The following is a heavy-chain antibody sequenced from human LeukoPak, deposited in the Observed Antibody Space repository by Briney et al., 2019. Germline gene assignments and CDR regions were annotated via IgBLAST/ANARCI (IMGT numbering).Heavy chain of an antibody. D-gene: IGHD3/OR15-3a*01. Sequence: PGGSLRLSCAASGFTFSSHTMTWVRQAPGKGLEWVSAISNSGGSTYYADSVKGRFTISRDNSKNTLYLQMNSLKAEDTAVYYCAKGRGLVSPDDHWGQGILVTVSS. V-gene: IGHV3-23*01. J-gene: IGHJ4*02. CDR3: AKGRGLVSPDDH. CDR2: ISNSGGST. CDR1: GFTFSSHT.